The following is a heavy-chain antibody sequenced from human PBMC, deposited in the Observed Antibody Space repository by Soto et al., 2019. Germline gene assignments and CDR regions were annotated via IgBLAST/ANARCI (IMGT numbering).Heavy chain of an antibody. CDR2: ISYDGSNK. V-gene: IGHV3-30-3*01. Sequence: PGGSLRLSCAASGFTFSSYAMNWVRQAPSKGLEWVAVISYDGSNKYYADSVPGRFTISRDNSKNTQYLQMNSRRAEDTAVYYCASPLPFQIAAAARYDYGMDVWGQGATVTVS. CDR1: GFTFSSYA. D-gene: IGHD6-13*01. J-gene: IGHJ6*02. CDR3: ASPLPFQIAAAARYDYGMDV.